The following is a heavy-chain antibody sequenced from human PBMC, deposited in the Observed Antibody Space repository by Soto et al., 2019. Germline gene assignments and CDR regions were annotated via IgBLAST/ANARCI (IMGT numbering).Heavy chain of an antibody. V-gene: IGHV3-30*18. D-gene: IGHD6-13*01. Sequence: GGSLRLSCAASGFTFSSYGMHWVRQAPGKGLEWVAVISYDGSNKYYADSVKGRFTISRDNSKNTLYLQMNSLRAEDTAVYYCAKDDAYNIAAAGMGEVAAFDIWGQGTMVTVSS. J-gene: IGHJ3*02. CDR2: ISYDGSNK. CDR3: AKDDAYNIAAAGMGEVAAFDI. CDR1: GFTFSSYG.